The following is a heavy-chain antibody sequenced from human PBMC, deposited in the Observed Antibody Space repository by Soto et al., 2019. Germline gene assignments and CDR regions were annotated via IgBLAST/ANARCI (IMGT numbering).Heavy chain of an antibody. Sequence: EVQLVESGGGLVQPGGSLRLSCAASGFTFSSYWMHWVRQAPGKGLVWVSRVNSDVSSTNYADSVKGRFTISRDNAXVTLYLQMNSLRAEDTAVYYCAREGNYGNHHDGFDIWGQGTMVTVSS. CDR2: VNSDVSST. J-gene: IGHJ3*02. CDR1: GFTFSSYW. D-gene: IGHD1-7*01. CDR3: AREGNYGNHHDGFDI. V-gene: IGHV3-74*01.